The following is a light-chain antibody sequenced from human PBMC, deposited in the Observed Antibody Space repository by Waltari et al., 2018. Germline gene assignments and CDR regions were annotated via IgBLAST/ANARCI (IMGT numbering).Light chain of an antibody. CDR2: DVS. CDR1: SSDVGGYNY. J-gene: IGLJ2*01. Sequence: QSALTQPASVSGSPGHSIPISCTGTSSDVGGYNYVSWYQQHPGKAPKLMIYDVSNRPSGVSTRFSGSKSGNTASLTISGLQAEDEADYYCSSYTSSSTPVVFGGGTKLTVL. CDR3: SSYTSSSTPVV. V-gene: IGLV2-14*03.